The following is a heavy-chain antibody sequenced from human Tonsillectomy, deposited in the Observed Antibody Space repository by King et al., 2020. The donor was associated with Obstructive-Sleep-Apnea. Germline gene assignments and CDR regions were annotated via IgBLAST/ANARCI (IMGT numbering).Heavy chain of an antibody. D-gene: IGHD1-1*01. CDR2: IRWDGGST. CDR1: GFTFDDYA. Sequence: VQLVESGGVVVQPGGSLRLSRAASGFTFDDYAMHWVRQPPGKGLEWVSLIRWDGGSTYYADSVKGRFTISRDNSKNSLYLQMNSLRTEDTALYYCAKPQLERRAYYYGLDVWGQGTTVTVS. V-gene: IGHV3-43*01. J-gene: IGHJ6*02. CDR3: AKPQLERRAYYYGLDV.